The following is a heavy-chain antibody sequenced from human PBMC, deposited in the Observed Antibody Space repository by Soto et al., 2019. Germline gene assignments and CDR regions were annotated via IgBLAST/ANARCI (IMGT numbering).Heavy chain of an antibody. J-gene: IGHJ4*02. CDR1: GFTFADYP. CDR2: IRSKSYGGNA. V-gene: IGHV3-49*04. CDR3: VSAELLDY. D-gene: IGHD1-26*01. Sequence: EVQLVESGGLLVQPGRSLRLSCTASGFTFADYPLSWVRQAPGTGLEWVGFIRSKSYGGNADYAASVKGRFTISRDDSKNIAYLQMNNLKTEDTAVYYCVSAELLDYWGQGTLVTVSS.